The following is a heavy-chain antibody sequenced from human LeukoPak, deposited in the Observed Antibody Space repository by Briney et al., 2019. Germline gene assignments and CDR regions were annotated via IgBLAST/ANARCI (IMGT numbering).Heavy chain of an antibody. CDR3: ARRGYYDSNGQYFFDY. CDR1: GASISSSDYYY. D-gene: IGHD3-22*01. Sequence: SETLSLTCTVSGASISSSDYYYWGWIRQPPGKGLEWIGSLSYSGSAFYNPSLKSRVTISAQMSKNQFSLKLTSVSAADTAVYYCARRGYYDSNGQYFFDYWGQGSLVAVSS. J-gene: IGHJ4*02. CDR2: LSYSGSA. V-gene: IGHV4-39*01.